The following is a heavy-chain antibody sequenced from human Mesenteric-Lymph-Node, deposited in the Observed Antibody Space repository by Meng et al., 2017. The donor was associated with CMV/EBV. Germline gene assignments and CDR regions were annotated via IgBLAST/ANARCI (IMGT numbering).Heavy chain of an antibody. CDR2: ISGSGTST. D-gene: IGHD4-17*01. J-gene: IGHJ4*02. CDR3: AKSRGVTTGGSDY. Sequence: GESLKISCAASGFSFSSSALSWVRQAPGKGLEWVSAISGSGTSTYYADSLKGRFTISRDNSKNTLYLQMNSLRAEDTAVYYCAKSRGVTTGGSDYWGQGTLVTVSS. CDR1: GFSFSSSA. V-gene: IGHV3-23*01.